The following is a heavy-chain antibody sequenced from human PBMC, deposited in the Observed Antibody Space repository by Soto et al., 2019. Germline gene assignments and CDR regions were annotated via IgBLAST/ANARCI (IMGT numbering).Heavy chain of an antibody. CDR1: WGTIGSVGCR. CDR2: IYYSGST. D-gene: IGHD4-17*01. J-gene: IGHJ4*01. V-gene: IGHV4-30-4*01. Sequence: SVSWGTIGSVGCRRIWNSKPPGKGLVWIGYIYYSGSTYYNPSLKSRVTISVDTSKNQFSLKLSSVTAADTAVYYCARPITSDYGDYTVSDYWLHRTPDPVSP. CDR3: ARPITSDYGDYTVSDY.